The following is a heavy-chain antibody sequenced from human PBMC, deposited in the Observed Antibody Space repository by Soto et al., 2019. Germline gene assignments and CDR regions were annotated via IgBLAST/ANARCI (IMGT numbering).Heavy chain of an antibody. J-gene: IGHJ2*01. CDR1: GGSISGYY. V-gene: IGHV4-59*12. D-gene: IGHD2-21*02. CDR3: ARTALAYCGGDCYFGWYFDL. Sequence: SETLSLTCTVSGGSISGYYWSWIRQPPGKGLEWIGYMYNTGSTVYNPSFKSRVTISVDTSKSQFSLRLNSVTAADTAVYYCARTALAYCGGDCYFGWYFDLWGRGTLVTVSS. CDR2: MYNTGST.